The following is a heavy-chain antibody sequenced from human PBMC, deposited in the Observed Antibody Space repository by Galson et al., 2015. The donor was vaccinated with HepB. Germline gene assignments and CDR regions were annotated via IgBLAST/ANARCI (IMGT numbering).Heavy chain of an antibody. D-gene: IGHD4-17*01. CDR1: GGTFSSYA. Sequence: SVKVSCKASGGTFSSYAISWVRQAPGQGLEWMGGIIPIFGTANYAQKFQGRVTITADESTSTAYMELSSLRSEDTAVYYCASYAVSPRTTIYYYYGMDVWGQGTTVTVSS. CDR3: ASYAVSPRTTIYYYYGMDV. J-gene: IGHJ6*02. CDR2: IIPIFGTA. V-gene: IGHV1-69*13.